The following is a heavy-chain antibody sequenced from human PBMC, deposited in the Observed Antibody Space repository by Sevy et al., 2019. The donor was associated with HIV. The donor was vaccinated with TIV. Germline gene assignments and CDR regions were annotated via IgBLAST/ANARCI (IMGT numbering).Heavy chain of an antibody. CDR2: IKQDGSEK. J-gene: IGHJ4*02. CDR1: GFTFSSYW. Sequence: GGSLRLSCAASGFTFSSYWMSWVRQAPGKGLEWVANIKQDGSEKYYVYSVKGRFTISRDNAKNSLYLQMNSLRAEDTAVYYCARDRPHYYDSSGLVLGYWGQGTLVTVSS. D-gene: IGHD3-22*01. V-gene: IGHV3-7*01. CDR3: ARDRPHYYDSSGLVLGY.